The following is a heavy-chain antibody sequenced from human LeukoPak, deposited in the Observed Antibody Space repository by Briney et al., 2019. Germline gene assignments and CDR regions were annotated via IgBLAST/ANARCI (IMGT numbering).Heavy chain of an antibody. Sequence: GGSLRLSCAASGLTFRNYAMTWVRQAPGKGLEWVSTVSGDGTETFFADSVKGRFTISRDNSKSTVSLQMNSLRVEDMAVYYCAKGGHYSFFDYWGQGTLVTVSS. D-gene: IGHD2-15*01. J-gene: IGHJ4*02. V-gene: IGHV3-23*01. CDR3: AKGGHYSFFDY. CDR2: VSGDGTET. CDR1: GLTFRNYA.